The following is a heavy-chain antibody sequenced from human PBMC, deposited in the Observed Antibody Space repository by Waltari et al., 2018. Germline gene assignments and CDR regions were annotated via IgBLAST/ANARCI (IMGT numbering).Heavy chain of an antibody. CDR1: GGSISNGDYH. CDR2: IHYTGST. Sequence: QLQLQESGPGLVKPSETLSLTCTVSGGSISNGDYHWGWVGQPPGKGLEWISTIHYTGSTYYNPSLKSRLTISVDTSKNQFSLKLSSVTAADTAVYHCMRDQRSTVLDWGQGTLVTVSS. V-gene: IGHV4-39*07. J-gene: IGHJ4*02. CDR3: MRDQRSTVLD. D-gene: IGHD1-1*01.